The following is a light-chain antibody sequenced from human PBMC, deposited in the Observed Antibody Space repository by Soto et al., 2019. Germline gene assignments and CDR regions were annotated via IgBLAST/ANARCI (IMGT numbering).Light chain of an antibody. CDR1: QTIATV. J-gene: IGKJ5*01. V-gene: IGKV1-39*01. Sequence: DIQMTQSPSSLSASVGDRVTITCRASQTIATVLNWYQQKPGKAPKLLIYGASTLQSGVPSRFSGSGSGADFTLTISSLQPEDSATYYCQLSHTTLTFGQGTRLEIK. CDR3: QLSHTTLT. CDR2: GAS.